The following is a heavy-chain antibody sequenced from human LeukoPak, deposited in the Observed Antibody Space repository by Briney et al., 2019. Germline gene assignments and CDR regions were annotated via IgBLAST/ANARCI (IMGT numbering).Heavy chain of an antibody. CDR1: GGSISGFY. D-gene: IGHD6-13*01. CDR2: IYNSAST. CDR3: ARDRSSSWTRGWFDP. Sequence: SETLSLTCTVSGGSISGFYWSWIRQPAGKGLEWIGRIYNSASTNCNPSLKSRVTMSIDTSKNQFSLKLSSVTAADTAVYYCARDRSSSWTRGWFDPWGQGTLVTVSS. J-gene: IGHJ5*02. V-gene: IGHV4-4*07.